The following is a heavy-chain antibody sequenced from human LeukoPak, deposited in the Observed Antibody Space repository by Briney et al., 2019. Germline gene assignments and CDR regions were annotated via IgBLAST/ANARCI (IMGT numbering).Heavy chain of an antibody. V-gene: IGHV1-69*06. D-gene: IGHD3-10*01. J-gene: IGHJ4*02. CDR3: ATEAMVRGVLFSFDY. CDR1: GGTFSSYA. Sequence: ASVKVSCKASGGTFSSYAISWVRQAPGQGLEWMGGIIPIFGTANYAQKFQGRVTMTEDTSTDTAYMELSSLSSEDTAVYYCATEAMVRGVLFSFDYWGQGTLVTVSS. CDR2: IIPIFGTA.